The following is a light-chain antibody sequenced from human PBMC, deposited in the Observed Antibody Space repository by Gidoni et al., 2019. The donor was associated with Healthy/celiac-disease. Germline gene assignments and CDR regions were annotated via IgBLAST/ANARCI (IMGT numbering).Light chain of an antibody. V-gene: IGKV1-33*01. CDR3: QQYDSIPLT. Sequence: PSSLSASVGDRVTITCQASQGISNYLNWYQQKPGKAPKLLIYDAPSLETGVPSRFSGSGSGTDFTFTISSLQPEDIATYYCQQYDSIPLTFGGGTKVEIK. CDR1: QGISNY. J-gene: IGKJ4*01. CDR2: DAP.